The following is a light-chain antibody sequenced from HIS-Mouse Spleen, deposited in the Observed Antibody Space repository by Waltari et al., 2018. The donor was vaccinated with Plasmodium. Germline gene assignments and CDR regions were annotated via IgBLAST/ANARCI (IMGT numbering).Light chain of an antibody. CDR2: EDS. J-gene: IGLJ3*02. V-gene: IGLV3-1*01. CDR3: QAWDSSTAV. Sequence: SYELTQPPSVSVSPGQTASITCSGDKLGDKSAWWYQQKPGQSPVLVVYEDSKRHSGSPEQLSGCNSGNTATLTSRVTQAMDEADYYCQAWDSSTAVFGGGTKLTVL. CDR1: KLGDKS.